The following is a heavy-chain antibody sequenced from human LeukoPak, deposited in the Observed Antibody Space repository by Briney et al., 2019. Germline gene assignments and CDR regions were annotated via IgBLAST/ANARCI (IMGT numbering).Heavy chain of an antibody. CDR3: TSRGWP. J-gene: IGHJ4*02. CDR1: GFTFSSYG. CDR2: IRSKAHSYAT. D-gene: IGHD6-19*01. V-gene: IGHV3-73*01. Sequence: GGSLRLSCAASGFTFSSYGMHWVRQAPGKGLEWVGRIRSKAHSYATAYAASVKGRFTISRDDSKNTAYLQMNSLKTEDTAVYYCTSRGWPWGQGTLVTVSS.